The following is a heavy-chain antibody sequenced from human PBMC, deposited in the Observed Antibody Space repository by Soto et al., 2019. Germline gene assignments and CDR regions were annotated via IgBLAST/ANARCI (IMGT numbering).Heavy chain of an antibody. D-gene: IGHD6-13*01. CDR2: IYYSGRT. CDR3: ARFAKEENPKVGSWYYFDY. V-gene: IGHV4-31*03. J-gene: IGHJ4*02. CDR1: GGSIRGGGYF. Sequence: SETLSLTCTVSGGSIRGGGYFWSWVRQRPGKGLEWIGNIYYSGRTYYNPSLKSRVTISVDTSKNQFSLKLSSVTAADTAVYYCARFAKEENPKVGSWYYFDYWGQGTRVT.